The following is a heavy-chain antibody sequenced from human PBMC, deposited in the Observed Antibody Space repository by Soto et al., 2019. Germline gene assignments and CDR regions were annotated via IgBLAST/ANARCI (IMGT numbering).Heavy chain of an antibody. CDR1: GFIFSTYN. CDR3: AKPPDYNWNDY. J-gene: IGHJ4*02. CDR2: ISGSGSTS. D-gene: IGHD1-20*01. V-gene: IGHV3-23*01. Sequence: GGSLRLSCAASGFIFSTYNMNWVRQAPGKGLEWGSDISGSGSTSYYADSVKGRFTISRDNSKDTLYLQMNNLRAEDTAVYYCAKPPDYNWNDYWGQGT.